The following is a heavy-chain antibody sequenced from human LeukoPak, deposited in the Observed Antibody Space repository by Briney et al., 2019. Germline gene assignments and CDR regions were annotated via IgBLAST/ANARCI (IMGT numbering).Heavy chain of an antibody. V-gene: IGHV1-18*01. J-gene: IGHJ6*03. CDR2: ISAYNGNT. Sequence: ASVKVSCTASGYTFTSYGISWVRQAPGQGLEWMGWISAYNGNTNYAQKLQGRVTMTTDTSTSTAYMELRSLRSDDTAVYYCARDSSSSDYYYYYMDVWGKGTTVTVSS. CDR3: ARDSSSSDYYYYYMDV. D-gene: IGHD1-26*01. CDR1: GYTFTSYG.